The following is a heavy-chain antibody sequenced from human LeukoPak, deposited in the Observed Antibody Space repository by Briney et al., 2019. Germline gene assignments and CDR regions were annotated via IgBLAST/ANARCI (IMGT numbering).Heavy chain of an antibody. Sequence: PGGSLRLSCAASGFTFSSYAMSWVRQAPGEGLEWVSAISGSGGSTYYADSVKGRFTISRDNSKNTLYLQMNSLRAEDTAVYYCAKATEQWLAYYFDYWGQGTLVTVSS. V-gene: IGHV3-23*01. D-gene: IGHD6-19*01. CDR3: AKATEQWLAYYFDY. J-gene: IGHJ4*02. CDR1: GFTFSSYA. CDR2: ISGSGGST.